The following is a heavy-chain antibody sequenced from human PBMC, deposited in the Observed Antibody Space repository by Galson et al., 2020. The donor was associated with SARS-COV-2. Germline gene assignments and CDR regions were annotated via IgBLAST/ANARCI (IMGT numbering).Heavy chain of an antibody. J-gene: IGHJ6*03. D-gene: IGHD3-16*02. Sequence: ASVKVSCKASGYTFTSYGISWVRQAPGQGLEWMGWISAYNGNTNYAQKLQGRVTMTTDTSTSTAYMELRSLRSDDTAVYYCARGAWGSYRKHYYYYYMDVWGKGTTVTVSS. V-gene: IGHV1-18*01. CDR1: GYTFTSYG. CDR3: ARGAWGSYRKHYYYYYMDV. CDR2: ISAYNGNT.